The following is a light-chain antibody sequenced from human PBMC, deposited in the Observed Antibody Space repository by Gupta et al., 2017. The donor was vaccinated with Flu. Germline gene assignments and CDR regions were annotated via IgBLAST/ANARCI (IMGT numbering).Light chain of an antibody. CDR3: CSHAGGDTFWV. Sequence: YSVRARPSGVSRRFSGYKSGNTASLTVPGLQPDDDTDYYCCSHAGGDTFWVFGGGTKLTVV. V-gene: IGLV2-23*02. J-gene: IGLJ3*02. CDR2: SVR.